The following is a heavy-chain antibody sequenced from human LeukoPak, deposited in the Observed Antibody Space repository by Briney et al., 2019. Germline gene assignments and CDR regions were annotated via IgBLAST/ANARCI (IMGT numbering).Heavy chain of an antibody. CDR2: ISSSSSYI. J-gene: IGHJ4*02. D-gene: IGHD3-22*01. Sequence: PGGSLRLSCGASGFTFSSYEMNWVRQAPGKGLEWVSSISSSSSYIYYADSVKGRFTISRDNAKNSLYLQMNSLRAEDTAVYYCARDEEYYYDSSGYYPPGYWGQGTLVTVSS. V-gene: IGHV3-21*01. CDR3: ARDEEYYYDSSGYYPPGY. CDR1: GFTFSSYE.